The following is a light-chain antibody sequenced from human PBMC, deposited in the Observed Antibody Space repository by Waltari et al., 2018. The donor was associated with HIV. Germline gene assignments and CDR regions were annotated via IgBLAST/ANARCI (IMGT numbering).Light chain of an antibody. CDR1: SGPSAYS. J-gene: IGLJ2*01. Sequence: QLVVTQSPSVSASPGASGKLTCPLSSGPSAYSIAWLQQQPEKGPRFLIRLNSDGTHSKGDGVPDRFSGSSSGTERYLAISRLQSEDGADYYCQTWTSGSVVFGGGTKVTVL. CDR2: LNSDGTH. CDR3: QTWTSGSVV. V-gene: IGLV4-69*02.